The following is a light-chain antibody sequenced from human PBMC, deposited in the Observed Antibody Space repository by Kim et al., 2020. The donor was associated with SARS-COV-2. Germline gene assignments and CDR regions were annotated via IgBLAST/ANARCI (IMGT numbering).Light chain of an antibody. J-gene: IGLJ1*01. V-gene: IGLV1-44*01. Sequence: ELTQPPSASGTPGQRVTISCSGSSSNIGTNTVHWYQQLPGTAPKLLIHSNNQRPSGVPDRLPGSKSGTSASLAISGLQSEDEADYYCAAWDDSLNGYVFGTGTKVTVL. CDR3: AAWDDSLNGYV. CDR2: SNN. CDR1: SSNIGTNT.